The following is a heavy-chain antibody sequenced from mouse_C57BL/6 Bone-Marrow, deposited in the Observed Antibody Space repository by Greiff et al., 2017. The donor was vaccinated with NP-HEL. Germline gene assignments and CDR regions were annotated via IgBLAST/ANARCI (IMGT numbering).Heavy chain of an antibody. D-gene: IGHD4-1*01. CDR2: IYPRSDNT. CDR1: GYTFTSYG. CDR3: ARKPWDVGYYFDY. Sequence: QVQLQQSGAELARPGASVKLSCKASGYTFTSYGISWVKQRTGQGLEWIGEIYPRSDNTYYNEKFKGKATLTADKSSSTAYMELRSLTSEDSAVYFCARKPWDVGYYFDYWGQGTTLTVSS. J-gene: IGHJ2*01. V-gene: IGHV1-81*01.